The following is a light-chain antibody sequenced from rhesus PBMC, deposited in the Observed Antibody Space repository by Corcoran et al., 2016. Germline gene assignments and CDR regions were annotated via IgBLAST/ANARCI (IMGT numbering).Light chain of an antibody. J-gene: IGKJ1*01. CDR1: QRVSSS. CDR3: LRHSNWPWT. CDR2: GAS. Sequence: EIVMTQSPATLSLSPGERATLPCRASQRVSSSLAWYQQKPGQAPRLLIYGASRRAPGIPERVSGSGAGTVFTLTISGLDPEGVAVYYCLRHSNWPWTFGQGTKVAI. V-gene: IGKV3-24*01.